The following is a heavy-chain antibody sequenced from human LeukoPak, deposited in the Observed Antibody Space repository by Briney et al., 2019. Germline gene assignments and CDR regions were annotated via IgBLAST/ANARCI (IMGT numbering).Heavy chain of an antibody. Sequence: PSGTLSLTCAVYGGSFSGYYWSWIRQPPGKGLEWIGEINHSGSTNYNPSLKSRVTISVDTSKNQFSLKLSSVTAADTAVYYCARGDIVVVVAASNFYYYYGMDVWGQGTTVTVSS. CDR3: ARGDIVVVVAASNFYYYYGMDV. V-gene: IGHV4-34*01. CDR2: INHSGST. D-gene: IGHD2-15*01. CDR1: GGSFSGYY. J-gene: IGHJ6*02.